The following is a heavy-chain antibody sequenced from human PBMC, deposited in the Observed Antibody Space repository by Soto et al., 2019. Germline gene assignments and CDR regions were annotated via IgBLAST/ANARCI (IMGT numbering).Heavy chain of an antibody. Sequence: PGGSLRLSCAASGFTVSSNYMSWVRQAPGKGLGWVSVIYSGGSTYYADSVKGRFTISRDNSKNTLYLQMNSLRAEDTAVYYCARGGVTIFGVVIAPPYYYYYGMDVWGKGATVTVSS. V-gene: IGHV3-53*01. D-gene: IGHD3-3*01. CDR1: GFTVSSNY. CDR3: ARGGVTIFGVVIAPPYYYYYGMDV. CDR2: IYSGGST. J-gene: IGHJ6*04.